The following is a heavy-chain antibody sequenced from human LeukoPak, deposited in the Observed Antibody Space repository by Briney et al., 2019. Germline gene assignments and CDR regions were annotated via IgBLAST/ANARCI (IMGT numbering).Heavy chain of an antibody. J-gene: IGHJ3*02. CDR3: ARAPFGSYDSSGYYYGRDAFDI. Sequence: SETLSLTRTVSGDSISSYYWSWIRQPPGKGLEWIGYIYYSGSTNYNPYLKSRVTISVDTSKNQFCLKLSSVTAADTAVYYCARAPFGSYDSSGYYYGRDAFDIWGQGTMVTVSS. CDR1: GDSISSYY. V-gene: IGHV4-59*01. D-gene: IGHD3-22*01. CDR2: IYYSGST.